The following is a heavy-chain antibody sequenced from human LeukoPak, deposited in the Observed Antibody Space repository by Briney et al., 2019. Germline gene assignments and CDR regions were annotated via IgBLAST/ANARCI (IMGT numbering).Heavy chain of an antibody. CDR1: GFTFSSYG. CDR3: ARGATAMVSFYFDF. J-gene: IGHJ4*02. Sequence: PGGSLRLSCAASGFTFSSYGMRWVRQAPGKGLEWVAFIQYDGNNKYYADSVKGRFTISRDNSKNTLYLQMNSLRPEDTAVYYCARGATAMVSFYFDFWGQGSLVTVSS. CDR2: IQYDGNNK. D-gene: IGHD5-18*01. V-gene: IGHV3-30*02.